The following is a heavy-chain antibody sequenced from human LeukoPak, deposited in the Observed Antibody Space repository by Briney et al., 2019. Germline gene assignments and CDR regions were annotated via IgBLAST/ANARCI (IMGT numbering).Heavy chain of an antibody. D-gene: IGHD3-22*01. J-gene: IGHJ4*02. Sequence: SETLSITCAVSGGSISSSNWWSWVRQPPGKGLEWIGEIYHSGSTNYNPSLKSRVTISVDKSKNQFSLKLSSVTAADTAVYYCASKRGYYYDSSGYPLDYWGQGTLVTVSS. CDR1: GGSISSSNW. CDR2: IYHSGST. CDR3: ASKRGYYYDSSGYPLDY. V-gene: IGHV4-4*02.